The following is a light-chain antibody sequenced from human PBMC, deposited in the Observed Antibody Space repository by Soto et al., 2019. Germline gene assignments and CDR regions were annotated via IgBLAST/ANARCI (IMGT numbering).Light chain of an antibody. V-gene: IGKV3-20*01. CDR3: QQYGSSHT. Sequence: EIVLTQSPGTLSLSPGERATLSCRASQSVSCSYLAWYQQKPGQAPRLLIYGASSRATGIPDRFSGSGSGTDFTLTISRLEPEDFAVYYCQQYGSSHTFGQGTRLEIK. CDR1: QSVSCSY. J-gene: IGKJ5*01. CDR2: GAS.